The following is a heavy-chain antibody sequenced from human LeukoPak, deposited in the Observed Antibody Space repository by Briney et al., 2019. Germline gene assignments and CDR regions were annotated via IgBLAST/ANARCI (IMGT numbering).Heavy chain of an antibody. J-gene: IGHJ4*02. CDR3: AKVVSVGYYYDSSGYYVDY. Sequence: GGSLRLSCGASRFTFNSYAMSWVRQAPGKGLEWVSGISGSGGGTYYADSVKGRFTISRDNSKNTLYLQMNSLRAEDTGVYYCAKVVSVGYYYDSSGYYVDYWGQGTLVTVCS. D-gene: IGHD3-22*01. CDR1: RFTFNSYA. V-gene: IGHV3-23*01. CDR2: ISGSGGGT.